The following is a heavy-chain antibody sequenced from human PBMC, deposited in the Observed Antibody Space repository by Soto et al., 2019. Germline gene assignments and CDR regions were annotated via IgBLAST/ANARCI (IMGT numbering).Heavy chain of an antibody. CDR1: GDTFASFG. CDR2: SSAYNGNR. V-gene: IGHV1-18*01. CDR3: ARAEESITARILQY. Sequence: ASVKVSCKASGDTFASFGFSWVRQAPGHGLEWRGWSSAYNGNRQYGEKVRVRVTLSTDTSTNTVYMESRSLTSDDTAAYYCARAEESITARILQYWGQGTRVTVS. J-gene: IGHJ4*02. D-gene: IGHD3-10*01.